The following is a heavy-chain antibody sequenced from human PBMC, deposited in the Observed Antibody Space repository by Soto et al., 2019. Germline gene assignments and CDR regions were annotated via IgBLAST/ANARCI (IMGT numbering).Heavy chain of an antibody. CDR3: ARHYSSGSRNWFDP. CDR1: GGSINSSSYF. Sequence: TLSLTCSVSGGSINSSSYFWGWVRQPPGKGLEWIGSIYYSGSTYYNPSLRSRVTISVDTSKNQFSLKLSSVTAADTAVFYCARHYSSGSRNWFDPWGQGTLVTVSS. V-gene: IGHV4-39*01. CDR2: IYYSGST. J-gene: IGHJ5*02. D-gene: IGHD6-19*01.